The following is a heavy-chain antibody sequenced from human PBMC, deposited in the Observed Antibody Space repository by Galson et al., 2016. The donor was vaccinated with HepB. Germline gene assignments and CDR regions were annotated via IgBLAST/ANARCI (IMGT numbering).Heavy chain of an antibody. CDR1: GFTFRSYP. Sequence: SLRLSCAASGFTFRSYPMHWVRQAPGKGLEWVPIIYNSGRTYYADSVKGRFTISRDNSKSTVNLHMNSLRPEDTAVYYCARDLGGYSGYGGNYFGMDVWGQGTTVTVS. V-gene: IGHV3-66*03. CDR3: ARDLGGYSGYGGNYFGMDV. CDR2: IYNSGRT. D-gene: IGHD5-12*01. J-gene: IGHJ6*02.